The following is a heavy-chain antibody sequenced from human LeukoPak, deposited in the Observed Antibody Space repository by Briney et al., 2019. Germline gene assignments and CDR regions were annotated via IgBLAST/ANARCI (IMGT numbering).Heavy chain of an antibody. CDR2: FDPEDGET. CDR3: ATGAGYCSGGSCYSSYYNYGMDV. V-gene: IGHV1-24*01. D-gene: IGHD2-15*01. Sequence: ASVKVSCKVSGYTLTELSMHWVRQAPGKGLEWMGGFDPEDGETIYAQKFQGRVTMTEDTSTDTAYMELSSLRSEDTAVYYCATGAGYCSGGSCYSSYYNYGMDVWGQGTTVTVSS. J-gene: IGHJ6*02. CDR1: GYTLTELS.